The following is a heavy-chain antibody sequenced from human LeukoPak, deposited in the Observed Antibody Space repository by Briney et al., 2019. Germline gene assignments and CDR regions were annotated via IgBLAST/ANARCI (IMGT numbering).Heavy chain of an antibody. Sequence: GGSLRLSCTASGFFCTTYWMAWVRQTPGKGQEWVANIKQDGSEKYYAESVRGRFTISRDNAKNTLYLQMNSLRAEDTAVYYCSNGIYDNSYWGQGTLVTVSS. CDR1: GFFCTTYW. D-gene: IGHD2/OR15-2a*01. J-gene: IGHJ4*02. CDR3: SNGIYDNSY. CDR2: IKQDGSEK. V-gene: IGHV3-7*01.